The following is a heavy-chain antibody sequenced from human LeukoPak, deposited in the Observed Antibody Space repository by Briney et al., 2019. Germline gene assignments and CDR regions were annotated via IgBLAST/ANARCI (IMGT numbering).Heavy chain of an antibody. CDR2: IGRSGTTI. J-gene: IGHJ6*03. Sequence: PGGSLRLSCAASGFTFSDYYMSWIRQAPGKGLEWVSYIGRSGTTIHYADSVKGRFTISRDNSKNTLYLQMNSLRAEDTAVYYCAKDGRSSSWYWYYYMDVWGKGTTVTISS. V-gene: IGHV3-11*01. CDR3: AKDGRSSSWYWYYYMDV. CDR1: GFTFSDYY. D-gene: IGHD6-13*01.